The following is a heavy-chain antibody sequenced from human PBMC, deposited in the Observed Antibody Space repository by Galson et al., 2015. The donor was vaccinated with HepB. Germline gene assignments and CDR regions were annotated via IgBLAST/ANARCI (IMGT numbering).Heavy chain of an antibody. D-gene: IGHD3-16*02. V-gene: IGHV3-74*01. J-gene: IGHJ5*02. Sequence: SLRLSCAASGFTFSSYWMHWVRQAPGKGLVWVSRINSDGSSTSYADSVKGRFTISRDNAKNTLYLQMNSLRAGDTAVYYCARERVIPNWFDPWGQGTLVTVSS. CDR2: INSDGSST. CDR3: ARERVIPNWFDP. CDR1: GFTFSSYW.